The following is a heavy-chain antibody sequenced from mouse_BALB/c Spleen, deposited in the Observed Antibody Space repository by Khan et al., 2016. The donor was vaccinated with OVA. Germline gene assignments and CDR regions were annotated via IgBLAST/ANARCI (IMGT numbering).Heavy chain of an antibody. CDR3: ARTARIKY. V-gene: IGHV3-1*02. D-gene: IGHD1-2*01. CDR2: ISYSGST. Sequence: ASQSLSLTCTVTGYSITSGYGWNWIRQFPGNKLEWMGYISYSGSTNYNPSLKSRISITRDTSKNQFFLQLNSVTTEDTATYYCARTARIKYWGQGTTRTVSS. J-gene: IGHJ2*01. CDR1: GYSITSGYG.